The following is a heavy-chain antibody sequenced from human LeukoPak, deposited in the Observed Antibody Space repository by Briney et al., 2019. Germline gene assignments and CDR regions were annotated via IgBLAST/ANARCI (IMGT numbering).Heavy chain of an antibody. CDR2: ISYDGSNK. CDR1: GFIFRSYS. D-gene: IGHD6-25*01. CDR3: ARAGFDAFDI. Sequence: GGSLRLSCAASGFIFRSYSMNWVRQAPGKGLEWVAVISYDGSNKYYADSVKGRFTISRDNSKNTLYLQMNSLRAEDTAVYYCARAGFDAFDIWGQGTMVTVSS. V-gene: IGHV3-30*03. J-gene: IGHJ3*02.